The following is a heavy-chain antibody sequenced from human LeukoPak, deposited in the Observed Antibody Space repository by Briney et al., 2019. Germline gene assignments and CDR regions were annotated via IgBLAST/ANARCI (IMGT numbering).Heavy chain of an antibody. V-gene: IGHV1-2*02. CDR3: ASVYSAKDLAQLDY. CDR2: INPNSGAT. J-gene: IGHJ4*02. D-gene: IGHD4-11*01. CDR1: GYTFTSYD. Sequence: GASVKVSCKASGYTFTSYDINWVRQAPGQGLEWMGWINPNSGATNYAQKFQGRVTMTRVTSIRTAYMELTILRSDDTAVYYCASVYSAKDLAQLDYWGQGTLVTVSS.